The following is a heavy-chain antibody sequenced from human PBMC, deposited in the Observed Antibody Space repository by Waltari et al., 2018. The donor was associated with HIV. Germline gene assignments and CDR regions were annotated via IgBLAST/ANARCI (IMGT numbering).Heavy chain of an antibody. D-gene: IGHD6-13*01. Sequence: EVQLVESGGGPVKPGGSLRLSCRASGFTFNSYSLNWVRQAPGKGLEWISSSSSSGTFTHYAESVKGRFTISRDNANNSVDLQMNSLRAEDTAVYYCARDSRDNSWSLNFFDPWGQGTLVTVSS. CDR2: SSSSGTFT. CDR1: GFTFNSYS. V-gene: IGHV3-21*06. J-gene: IGHJ5*02. CDR3: ARDSRDNSWSLNFFDP.